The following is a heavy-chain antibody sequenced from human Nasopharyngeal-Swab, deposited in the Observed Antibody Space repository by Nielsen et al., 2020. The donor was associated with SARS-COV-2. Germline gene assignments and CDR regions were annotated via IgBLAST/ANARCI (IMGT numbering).Heavy chain of an antibody. V-gene: IGHV3-23*01. CDR2: ISGSDHTT. CDR1: GFTFRSYA. J-gene: IGHJ6*02. D-gene: IGHD5-12*01. CDR3: AKDRDSGDDSDDYYHYYGMDV. Sequence: GESLKISCAASGFTFRSYAISWVRQAPGKGLERVSVISGSDHTTYYADPVKGRFTISRDNSKNTVNLQMNSLRVEDTAIYYCAKDRDSGDDSDDYYHYYGMDVWGQGTTVTVSS.